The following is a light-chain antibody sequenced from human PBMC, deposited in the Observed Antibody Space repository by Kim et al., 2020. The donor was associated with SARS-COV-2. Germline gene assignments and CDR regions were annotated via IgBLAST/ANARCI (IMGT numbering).Light chain of an antibody. Sequence: QSALTQPASVSGSPGQSITISCTGTSSDVGGYKYVSWYQQHPGKAPKLIICDVTNRPSGVSNRFSGSKSGNTASLTISGLQAEDEADYYCSSYTSTSILVFGGGTKLTDL. CDR2: DVT. CDR1: SSDVGGYKY. V-gene: IGLV2-14*03. CDR3: SSYTSTSILV. J-gene: IGLJ3*02.